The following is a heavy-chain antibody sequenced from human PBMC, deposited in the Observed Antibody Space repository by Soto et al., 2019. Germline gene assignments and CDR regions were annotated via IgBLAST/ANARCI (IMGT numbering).Heavy chain of an antibody. D-gene: IGHD1-26*01. CDR2: SRNKANSFTT. J-gene: IGHJ4*02. V-gene: IGHV3-72*01. Sequence: PGGSLRLSCAASGFTFSDYYMDWFRRAPGKGLEWVGRSRNKANSFTTDYAASVKGRFTISRDESKNLLYLQMNSLKTEDTAMYYCAKDSARGAYFDYWGQGILVTVSS. CDR1: GFTFSDYY. CDR3: AKDSARGAYFDY.